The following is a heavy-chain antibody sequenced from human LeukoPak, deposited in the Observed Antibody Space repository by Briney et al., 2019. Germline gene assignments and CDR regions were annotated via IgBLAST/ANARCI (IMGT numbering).Heavy chain of an antibody. CDR1: GGSISSYY. V-gene: IGHV4-59*01. J-gene: IGHJ4*02. Sequence: PSETLSLTCTVSGGSISSYYWSWTRQPPGKGLEWIGYIYYSGSTNYNPSLKSRVTISVDTSKNQFSLKLSSVTAADTAVYYCARVIFRGVTDYWGQGTLVTVSS. CDR2: IYYSGST. D-gene: IGHD3-10*01. CDR3: ARVIFRGVTDY.